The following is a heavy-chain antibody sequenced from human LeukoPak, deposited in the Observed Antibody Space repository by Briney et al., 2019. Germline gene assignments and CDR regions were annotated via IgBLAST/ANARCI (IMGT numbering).Heavy chain of an antibody. Sequence: SETLSLTCTVSGGSISSGGYYWSWIRQHPGKGLEWIGYIYYSGSTYYNPSLKSRVTISVDTSKNQFSPKPSSVTAADTAVYYCARVGPDWLLITAAFDIWGQGTMVTVSS. J-gene: IGHJ3*02. CDR1: GGSISSGGYY. CDR3: ARVGPDWLLITAAFDI. D-gene: IGHD3-9*01. V-gene: IGHV4-31*03. CDR2: IYYSGST.